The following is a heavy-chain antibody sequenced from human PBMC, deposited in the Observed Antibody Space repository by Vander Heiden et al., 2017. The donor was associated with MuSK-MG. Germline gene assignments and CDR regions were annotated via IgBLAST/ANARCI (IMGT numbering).Heavy chain of an antibody. J-gene: IGHJ2*01. CDR1: GYTFTIYG. D-gene: IGHD4-17*01. CDR2: SSAYNVNT. V-gene: IGHV1-18*01. CDR3: ARLVGDYHGMGYFDL. Sequence: QVQLRQSVSELKTHGASVKFSCKASGYTFTIYGISWGRPVPRQGLEWMGWSSAYNVNTNYAPKLQGRVTMTTYTSTRTAYMELRSLRSDDPAVYYCARLVGDYHGMGYFDLWGRGTLVTVSS.